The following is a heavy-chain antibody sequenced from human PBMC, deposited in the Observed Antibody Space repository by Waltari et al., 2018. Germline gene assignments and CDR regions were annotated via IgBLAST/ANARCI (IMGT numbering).Heavy chain of an antibody. J-gene: IGHJ4*02. CDR3: ARDRSWSGYLDY. V-gene: IGHV3-7*01. CDR2: IKQDGSEK. D-gene: IGHD3-3*01. Sequence: EVQLVESGGGLVQPGGSLRLSWAASGFTFSRYGLSWVRQAPGKGLEWVANIKQDGSEKYYVDSVKGRFTISRDNAKNSLYLQMNSLRAEDTAVYYCARDRSWSGYLDYWGQGTLVTVSS. CDR1: GFTFSRYG.